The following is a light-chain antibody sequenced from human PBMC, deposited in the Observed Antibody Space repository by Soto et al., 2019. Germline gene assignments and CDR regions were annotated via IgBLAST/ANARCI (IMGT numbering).Light chain of an antibody. CDR1: QGISRW. J-gene: IGKJ5*01. Sequence: DIQMTQSPSFVSASVGDRVTITCRASQGISRWLAWYQQRPGKAPELLIYGASSLQSGVPSRFSGSGAGTDFTRTISSLQTEDFATYYCQQANSFPLTFGQGTRLEIK. V-gene: IGKV1-12*01. CDR3: QQANSFPLT. CDR2: GAS.